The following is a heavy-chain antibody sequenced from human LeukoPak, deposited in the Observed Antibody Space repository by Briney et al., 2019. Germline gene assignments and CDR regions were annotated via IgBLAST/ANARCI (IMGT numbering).Heavy chain of an antibody. CDR3: ARDPNLDY. V-gene: IGHV3-33*01. Sequence: GTSLRLSCAASGFALSSHGMHWVRQAPGKGLEWVAVVWSDGSNTNYADAVKGRFTISRDNSKNTFYLQMNSLRAEDMAVYYCARDPNLDYWGQGTLVAVSS. CDR1: GFALSSHG. CDR2: VWSDGSNT. J-gene: IGHJ4*02.